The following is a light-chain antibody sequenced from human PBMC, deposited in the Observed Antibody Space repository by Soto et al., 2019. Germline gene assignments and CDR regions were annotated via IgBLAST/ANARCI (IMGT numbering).Light chain of an antibody. Sequence: QSALTQPPSASGYPGQSVTISCTGTSSDVGGYNYVSWYQQHPGKAPKLMMFEVSKRPSGVPDRFSGSKFGNTASLTVSGLQDEDEADYYCASYGGNDNLLFGGGTKLTVL. V-gene: IGLV2-8*01. CDR2: EVS. CDR3: ASYGGNDNLL. J-gene: IGLJ2*01. CDR1: SSDVGGYNY.